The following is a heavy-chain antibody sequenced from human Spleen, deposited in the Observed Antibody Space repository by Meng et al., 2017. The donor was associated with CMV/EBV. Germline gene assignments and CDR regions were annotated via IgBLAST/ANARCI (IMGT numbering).Heavy chain of an antibody. D-gene: IGHD4-11*01. Sequence: SWATCGFIFSVATMHWVRQASGKGLEWVGRIRGKSDKYATAYAAPGKGRFTISRDDSKNTTYLQMNSLKTEDTAIYYCTREIDYQLDYWGQGTLVTVSS. CDR2: IRGKSDKYAT. J-gene: IGHJ4*02. CDR1: GFIFSVAT. V-gene: IGHV3-73*01. CDR3: TREIDYQLDY.